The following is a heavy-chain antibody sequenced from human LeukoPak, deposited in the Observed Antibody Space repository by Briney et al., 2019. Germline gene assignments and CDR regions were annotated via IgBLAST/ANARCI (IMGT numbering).Heavy chain of an antibody. CDR1: GGSFSGYY. V-gene: IGHV4-34*01. D-gene: IGHD3-10*01. J-gene: IGHJ3*02. Sequence: PSETLSLTCAVYGGSFSGYYWSWIRQPPGKGLEWIGEINHSGSTNYNPSLKSRVTISVDTSKNQFSLKLSSVTAADTAVYYCARDRAYYGSGSPHAFDIWGQGTMVTVSS. CDR3: ARDRAYYGSGSPHAFDI. CDR2: INHSGST.